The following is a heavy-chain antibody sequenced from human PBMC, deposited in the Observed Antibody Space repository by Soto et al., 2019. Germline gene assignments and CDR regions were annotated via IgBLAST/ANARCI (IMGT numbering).Heavy chain of an antibody. Sequence: QVQLQESGPGLVEPSQTLSLTCTVSGGSISSGDYDWSWIHQPPGKDLEWIGHIYNSGNTYSNPSLKSRVPISVDTSKNQFSLKLSSVTAADTAVYYCARGPSGDKVDYWGQGTLVTVSS. D-gene: IGHD1-26*01. CDR1: GGSISSGDYD. V-gene: IGHV4-30-4*01. CDR2: IYNSGNT. J-gene: IGHJ4*02. CDR3: ARGPSGDKVDY.